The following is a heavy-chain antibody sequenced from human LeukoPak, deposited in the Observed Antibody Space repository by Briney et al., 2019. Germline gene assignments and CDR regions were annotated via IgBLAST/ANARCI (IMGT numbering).Heavy chain of an antibody. Sequence: GASVKVSCKASGYTFTGYYMHWVRQAPGQGLEWMGWINPNSGGSNYAQKFQGRVTMTSDTSINTAYMELSRLRSDDTAVYYCARAGFWSRNYYYYYYMDVWGKGTTVTVSS. CDR1: GYTFTGYY. CDR3: ARAGFWSRNYYYYYYMDV. D-gene: IGHD3-3*01. CDR2: INPNSGGS. V-gene: IGHV1-2*02. J-gene: IGHJ6*03.